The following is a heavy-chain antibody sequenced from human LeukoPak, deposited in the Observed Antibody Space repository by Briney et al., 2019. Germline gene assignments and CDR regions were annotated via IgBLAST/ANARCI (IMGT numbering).Heavy chain of an antibody. CDR3: ARDRYCIGGICYSGRFDP. V-gene: IGHV4-59*01. J-gene: IGHJ5*02. Sequence: SETLSLTCTVSGGSMNDYYWSWIRQPPGKGLEWIGYMYYSGSTNYNPSLKSRVSTSIDTSKNQFSLKLSSVTAADTAVYYCARDRYCIGGICYSGRFDPWDRGTLVTVSS. D-gene: IGHD2-15*01. CDR2: MYYSGST. CDR1: GGSMNDYY.